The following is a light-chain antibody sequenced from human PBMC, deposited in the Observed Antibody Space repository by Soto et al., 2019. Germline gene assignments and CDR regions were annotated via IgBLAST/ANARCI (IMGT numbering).Light chain of an antibody. CDR2: EVS. J-gene: IGLJ1*01. Sequence: QSALAQPASVSGAPGQSITISCTGTSSDVGGYNYVSWYQQHPGKAPKLMIYEVSHRPSGVSNRFSGSKSGNTASLTISGLXAEDEADYYCSSYTSSTTLYVFGTGTKVTVL. V-gene: IGLV2-14*01. CDR1: SSDVGGYNY. CDR3: SSYTSSTTLYV.